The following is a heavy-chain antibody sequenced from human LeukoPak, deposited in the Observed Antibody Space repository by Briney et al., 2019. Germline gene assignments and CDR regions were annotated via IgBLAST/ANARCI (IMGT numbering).Heavy chain of an antibody. CDR1: GGSFSGYY. D-gene: IGHD3-22*01. Sequence: SETLSLTCAVYGGSFSGYYWSWIRQPPGKGLEWIGEINHSGSTNYNPSLKSRVTISVDTSKNQFYLKLSSVTAADTAVYYCARSLYYYDSRSRWGGARVSMDVWGKGTTVTVSS. V-gene: IGHV4-34*01. J-gene: IGHJ6*03. CDR3: ARSLYYYDSRSRWGGARVSMDV. CDR2: INHSGST.